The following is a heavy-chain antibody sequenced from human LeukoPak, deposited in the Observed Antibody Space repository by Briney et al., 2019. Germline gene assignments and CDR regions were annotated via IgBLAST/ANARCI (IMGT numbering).Heavy chain of an antibody. Sequence: PSETLSLTCAVYGGSFSGYYWSWIRQPPGKGLEWIGEINHSGSTNYNPSLKSRVTISVDTSKNQFSLKLSSVTAADTAVYYCARGRIFYYGSGSRVPYFDYWGQGTLVTVSS. CDR1: GGSFSGYY. J-gene: IGHJ4*02. D-gene: IGHD3-10*01. CDR3: ARGRIFYYGSGSRVPYFDY. CDR2: INHSGST. V-gene: IGHV4-34*01.